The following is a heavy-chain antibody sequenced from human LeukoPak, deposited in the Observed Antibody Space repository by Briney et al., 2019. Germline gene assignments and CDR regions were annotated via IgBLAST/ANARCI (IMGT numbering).Heavy chain of an antibody. CDR3: AKDSWDYYGSGSYYGGFVNY. D-gene: IGHD3-10*01. Sequence: PGGSLRLSCAASGFTFSSYGMHWVRQAPGKGLEWVAVISYDGSNKYYADSAKGRFTISRDNSKNTLYLQMNSLRAEDTAVYYCAKDSWDYYGSGSYYGGFVNYWGQGTLVTVSS. V-gene: IGHV3-30*18. CDR2: ISYDGSNK. CDR1: GFTFSSYG. J-gene: IGHJ4*02.